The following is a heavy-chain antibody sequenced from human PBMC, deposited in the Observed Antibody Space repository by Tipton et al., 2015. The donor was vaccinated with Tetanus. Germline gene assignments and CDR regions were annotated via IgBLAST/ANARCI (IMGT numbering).Heavy chain of an antibody. V-gene: IGHV4-59*07. CDR3: ARLYSYGSLYWFDP. CDR2: IYYSGST. Sequence: TLSLTCTVSGGSISSYYWSWIRQPPGKGLEWIGYIYYSGSTNYNPSLESRVTISVDTSKNQISLKLRSVTAADTAVYYCARLYSYGSLYWFDPWGQGTLVTVSS. CDR1: GGSISSYY. J-gene: IGHJ5*02. D-gene: IGHD5-18*01.